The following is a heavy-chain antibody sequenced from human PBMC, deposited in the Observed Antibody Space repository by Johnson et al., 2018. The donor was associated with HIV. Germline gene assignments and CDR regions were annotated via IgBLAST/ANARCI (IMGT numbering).Heavy chain of an antibody. V-gene: IGHV3-48*04. CDR1: GFTFSSYA. Sequence: VQLVESGGGLVQPGGSLRLSCAASGFTFSSYAMSWVRQAPGKGLEWVSLISWDGGTRYYADSVKGRFTISMDNAKNSLYLQMNSLRAEDTAVYYCARYQQLVRDGAFDIWGQGTMVTVSS. J-gene: IGHJ3*02. D-gene: IGHD6-13*01. CDR2: ISWDGGTR. CDR3: ARYQQLVRDGAFDI.